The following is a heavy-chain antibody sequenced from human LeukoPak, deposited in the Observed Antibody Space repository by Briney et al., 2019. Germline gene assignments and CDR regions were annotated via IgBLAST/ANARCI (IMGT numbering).Heavy chain of an antibody. CDR2: ISSSSSYI. J-gene: IGHJ4*02. D-gene: IGHD3-9*01. V-gene: IGHV3-21*01. CDR3: ALDRWLSGEFDY. Sequence: PGGSLRLSCAASGFTFSSYSMNWVRQAPGKGLEWVSSISSSSSYIYYADSVKGRFTISRDNAKNSLYLQMNSLRAEDTAVYYCALDRWLSGEFDYWGQGTLVTVSS. CDR1: GFTFSSYS.